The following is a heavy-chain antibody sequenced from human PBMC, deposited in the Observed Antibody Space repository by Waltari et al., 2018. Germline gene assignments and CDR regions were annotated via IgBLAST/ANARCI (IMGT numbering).Heavy chain of an antibody. CDR2: IHPADSDT. V-gene: IGHV5-51*01. Sequence: EVLLEQSGAAVKQPGESLKISWKAAGYIFTSRWIGWVRQIPGKGLEWMGLIHPADSDTRYSPSFQGQVTMSVDKSISTAYLQWSGLKASDTAMYYCARRKSAHPYFDYWGQGTLVTVSS. J-gene: IGHJ4*02. CDR3: ARRKSAHPYFDY. CDR1: GYIFTSRW.